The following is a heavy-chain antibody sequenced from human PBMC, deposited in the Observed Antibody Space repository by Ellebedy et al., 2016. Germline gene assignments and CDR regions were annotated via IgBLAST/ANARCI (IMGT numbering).Heavy chain of an antibody. Sequence: GGSLRLSXAASGFPFSSYTMNWVRQAPGKGLEWVAYISGGSSTIYYADSVKGRFTISRDNAKNSLYLQMNSLRDEDTAVYYCARDSPAGITIFGFWGQGTLVTVSS. CDR1: GFPFSSYT. V-gene: IGHV3-48*02. CDR3: ARDSPAGITIFGF. D-gene: IGHD3-3*01. CDR2: ISGGSSTI. J-gene: IGHJ4*02.